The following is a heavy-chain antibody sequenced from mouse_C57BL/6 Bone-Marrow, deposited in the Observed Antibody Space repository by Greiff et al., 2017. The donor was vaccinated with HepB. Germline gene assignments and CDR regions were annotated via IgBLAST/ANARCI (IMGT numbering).Heavy chain of an antibody. Sequence: VQLQESGPELVKPGASVKISCKASGYSFTSYYIHWVKQRPGQGLEWIGWIYPGSGNTKYNEKFKGKATLTADTSSSTAYMQLSSLTSEDSAVYYCARRGSSYNFDYWGQGTTLTVSS. CDR1: GYSFTSYY. CDR2: IYPGSGNT. CDR3: ARRGSSYNFDY. J-gene: IGHJ2*01. V-gene: IGHV1-66*01. D-gene: IGHD1-1*01.